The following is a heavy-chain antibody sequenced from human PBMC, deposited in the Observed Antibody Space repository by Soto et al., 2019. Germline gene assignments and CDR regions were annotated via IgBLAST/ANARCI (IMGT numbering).Heavy chain of an antibody. CDR3: ARDLYGDSARNYYYYYGMDV. V-gene: IGHV3-7*03. J-gene: IGHJ6*02. CDR2: IKQDGSEK. CDR1: GFTFSSYW. Sequence: GGSLRLSCAASGFTFSSYWMSWVRQAPGKGLEWVANIKQDGSEKYYVDSVKGRFTISRDNAKNSLYLQMNSLRAEDTAVYYCARDLYGDSARNYYYYYGMDVWGQGTTVTVSS. D-gene: IGHD4-17*01.